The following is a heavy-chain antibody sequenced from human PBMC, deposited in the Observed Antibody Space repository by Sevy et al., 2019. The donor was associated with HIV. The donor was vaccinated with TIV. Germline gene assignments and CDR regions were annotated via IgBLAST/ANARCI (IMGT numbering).Heavy chain of an antibody. CDR3: ARDPGYDFWSGRSWFDP. D-gene: IGHD3-3*01. CDR1: GFTFSSYA. Sequence: GGSLRLSCAASGFTFSSYAMHWVRQAPGKGLEWVAVISYDGSNKYYAYSVKGRFTISRDNSKNTLYLQMSSLRAEDTAVYYCARDPGYDFWSGRSWFDPWGQGTLVTVSS. J-gene: IGHJ5*02. CDR2: ISYDGSNK. V-gene: IGHV3-30-3*01.